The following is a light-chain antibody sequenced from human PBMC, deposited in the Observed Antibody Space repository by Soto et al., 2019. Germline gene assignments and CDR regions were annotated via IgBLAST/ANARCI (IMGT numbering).Light chain of an antibody. Sequence: QSALTQPASVSGSPGQSITISCTGTSSDVGGYDLVSWYQQHPDKAPKLLIYEVSKRPSGVSNRFSGSKSGNTASLTISGLQTDDEADYYCCSYAGSSTYVFGTATKLTVL. CDR3: CSYAGSSTYV. CDR2: EVS. V-gene: IGLV2-23*02. J-gene: IGLJ1*01. CDR1: SSDVGGYDL.